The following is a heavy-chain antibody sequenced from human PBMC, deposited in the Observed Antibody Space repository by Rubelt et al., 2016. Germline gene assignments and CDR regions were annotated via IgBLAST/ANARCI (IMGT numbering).Heavy chain of an antibody. CDR2: ISSSSSYI. D-gene: IGHD3-16*01. V-gene: IGHV3-21*01. J-gene: IGHJ4*02. Sequence: EVQLVESGGGLVKPGRSLRLSCTASGFTFGDYAMSWVRQAPGKGLEWVSSISSSSSYIYYADSWKGRFTISRDNAKNSLYLQMNSLRAEDTAVYYCARGGGSGHAVDYWGQGTLVTVSS. CDR1: GFTFGDYA. CDR3: ARGGGSGHAVDY.